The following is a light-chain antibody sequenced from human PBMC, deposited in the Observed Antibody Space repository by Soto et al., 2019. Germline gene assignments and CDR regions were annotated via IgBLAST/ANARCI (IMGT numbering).Light chain of an antibody. CDR1: QSVSSK. CDR3: QQDYNSLT. CDR2: SAS. V-gene: IGKV3-15*01. J-gene: IGKJ4*01. Sequence: EIVMRQCPATLSLSKGQRATLSCRASQSVSSKLAWYQQRPGQAPRLLIYSASTRATGIPARFSGSGSGTDFTLTISSLQPEDFAVYYCQQDYNSLTFGGGTKVDIK.